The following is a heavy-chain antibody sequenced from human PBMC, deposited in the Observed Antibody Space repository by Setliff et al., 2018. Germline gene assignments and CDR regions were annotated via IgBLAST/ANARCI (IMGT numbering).Heavy chain of an antibody. CDR3: ARGRAHYYFSGSFMDY. Sequence: ASVKVSCKASGYTFLNYDIHWVRQAPGQGLEWMGWMNAGNGNTEYSQKFKGRVTLSGDTSANIAYMELRSLTSEDTAVYYCARGRAHYYFSGSFMDYWGQGTLVTVSS. CDR2: MNAGNGNT. CDR1: GYTFLNYD. D-gene: IGHD3-10*01. J-gene: IGHJ4*02. V-gene: IGHV1-3*01.